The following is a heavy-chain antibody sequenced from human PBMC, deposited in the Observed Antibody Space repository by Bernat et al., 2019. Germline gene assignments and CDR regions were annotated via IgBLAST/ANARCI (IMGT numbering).Heavy chain of an antibody. Sequence: QLQLQESGPGLVKPSETLSLTCTVSGGSISSSSYYWGWIRQPPGKGLEWIGSIYYSGSTYYNPSLKSRVTISVDTSKNQLSLKLSSVTAADTAVYYCARHSGSGRHYYYYGMDVWGQGTTVTVSS. CDR3: ARHSGSGRHYYYYGMDV. CDR1: GGSISSSSYY. J-gene: IGHJ6*02. CDR2: IYYSGST. D-gene: IGHD3-10*01. V-gene: IGHV4-39*01.